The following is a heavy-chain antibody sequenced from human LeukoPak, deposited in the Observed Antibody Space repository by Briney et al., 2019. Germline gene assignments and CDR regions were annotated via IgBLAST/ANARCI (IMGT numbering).Heavy chain of an antibody. CDR3: ARASSSGSRDFDY. Sequence: SETLSLTCTVSGGSISSYYWSWIRQPPGKGLEWIGYIYDSGSTNYNPSLKSRVTISVDTSKNQFSLKLSSVTAADTAVYYCARASSSGSRDFDYWGQGTLVTVSS. CDR2: IYDSGST. D-gene: IGHD1-26*01. J-gene: IGHJ4*02. CDR1: GGSISSYY. V-gene: IGHV4-59*08.